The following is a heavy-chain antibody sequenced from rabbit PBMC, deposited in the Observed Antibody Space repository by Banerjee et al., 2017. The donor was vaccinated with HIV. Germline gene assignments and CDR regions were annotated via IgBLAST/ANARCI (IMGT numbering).Heavy chain of an antibody. J-gene: IGHJ3*01. CDR2: IDTGSSGST. V-gene: IGHV1S45*01. CDR1: GFTLSSYW. CDR3: ARAPRDSYDDYGDNL. Sequence: QEQLEESGGDLVKPGGTLTLTCTASGFTLSSYWMCWVRQAPGKGLEWIACIDTGSSGSTYYATWAKGRFTISSTSSTTVTLQMTSLTAADTATYFCARAPRDSYDDYGDNLWGQGTLVTVS. D-gene: IGHD2-1*01.